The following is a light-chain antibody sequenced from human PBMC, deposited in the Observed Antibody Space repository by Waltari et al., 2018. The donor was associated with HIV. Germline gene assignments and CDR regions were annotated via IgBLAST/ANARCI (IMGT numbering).Light chain of an antibody. CDR2: INSDGSH. J-gene: IGLJ2*01. Sequence: QLVLTQSPSASASLGASVKLTCTLSSGHINYAIAWHQQQPEKGPRYLMKINSDGSHSKGDGIPDLFSGSSSGAERYLTISSLQAEDEADYYCQTWGTPHVVFGGGTKLTVL. CDR3: QTWGTPHVV. CDR1: SGHINYA. V-gene: IGLV4-69*01.